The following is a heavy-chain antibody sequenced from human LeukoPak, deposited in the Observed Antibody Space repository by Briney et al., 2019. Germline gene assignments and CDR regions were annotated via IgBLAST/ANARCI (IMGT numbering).Heavy chain of an antibody. V-gene: IGHV3-9*01. D-gene: IGHD6-13*01. Sequence: GRSLRLSCAASGFIFDDYDMHWVRQAPGKGLEWVSVITWNSGIIGYADSVKGRFTISRDNAKNSLYLQMNSLRADDSALYYCAKVVAGSNGLDSWGQGTLVSVSS. CDR1: GFIFDDYD. CDR2: ITWNSGII. CDR3: AKVVAGSNGLDS. J-gene: IGHJ4*02.